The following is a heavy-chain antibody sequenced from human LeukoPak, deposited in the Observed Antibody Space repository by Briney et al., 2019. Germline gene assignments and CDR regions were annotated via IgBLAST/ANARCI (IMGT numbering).Heavy chain of an antibody. D-gene: IGHD6-13*01. CDR1: GGSISSSSYY. CDR2: IYYSGST. Sequence: SETLSLTCTVSGGSISSSSYYWGWLRQPPGKGLEWIGSIYYSGSTYYNPSLKSRVTISVDTSKNQFSLKLSSVTAADTAVYYCARSIAAAGTDYWGQGTLVTVSS. V-gene: IGHV4-39*01. CDR3: ARSIAAAGTDY. J-gene: IGHJ4*02.